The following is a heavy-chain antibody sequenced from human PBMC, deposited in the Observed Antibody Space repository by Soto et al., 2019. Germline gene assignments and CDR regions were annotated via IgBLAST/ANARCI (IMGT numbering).Heavy chain of an antibody. CDR1: GFTFSSYA. D-gene: IGHD1-26*01. CDR3: ARRCSGSYYDY. Sequence: EVQLLESGGGLVQPGGSLRLSCAASGFTFSSYAMRWVRQAPVKGLEWVSAISGSGGSTYYADSVKGRFTISRDNSKNTLYLQMNSLRLDVTAVYYCARRCSGSYYDYWGQGTLVNVSS. J-gene: IGHJ4*02. CDR2: ISGSGGST. V-gene: IGHV3-23*01.